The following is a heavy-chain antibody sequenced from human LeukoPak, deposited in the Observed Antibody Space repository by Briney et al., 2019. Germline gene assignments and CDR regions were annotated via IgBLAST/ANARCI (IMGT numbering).Heavy chain of an antibody. J-gene: IGHJ5*02. Sequence: ASVKVSCKASGYTFTSYDINWVRQATGQGLEWMGWMNPNSGNTGYAQKFQGRVTITADKSTSTAYMELSSLRSEDTAVYYCARAVWAAAGTFDPWGQGTLVTVSS. V-gene: IGHV1-8*01. CDR2: MNPNSGNT. D-gene: IGHD6-13*01. CDR3: ARAVWAAAGTFDP. CDR1: GYTFTSYD.